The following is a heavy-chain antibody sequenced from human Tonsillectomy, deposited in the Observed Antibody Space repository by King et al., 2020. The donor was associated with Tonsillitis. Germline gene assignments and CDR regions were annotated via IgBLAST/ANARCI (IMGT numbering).Heavy chain of an antibody. V-gene: IGHV3-30*04. Sequence: HVQLVESGGGVVQPGRSLRLSCAGSGITFSSYTMHWVRQAPGKGLEWVALMSYDRVFVGSYIYYSDSVKGRFTISRDNPKNTLYLQMNDLRVDDTAVYYCAREGGCSGARCYVGAFDIWGQGTTVTVSS. CDR3: AREGGCSGARCYVGAFDI. CDR1: GITFSSYT. D-gene: IGHD2-2*01. CDR2: MSYDRVFVGSYI. J-gene: IGHJ3*02.